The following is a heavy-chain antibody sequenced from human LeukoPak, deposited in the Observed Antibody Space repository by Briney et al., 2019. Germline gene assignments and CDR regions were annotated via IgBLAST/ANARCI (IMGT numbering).Heavy chain of an antibody. CDR3: AREGSSWYSGGFDY. J-gene: IGHJ4*02. V-gene: IGHV3-21*01. CDR1: GFTFSSYS. Sequence: GGSLRLSCAASGFTFSSYSMNWVRQAPGKGLEWVSSISSSSSYIYYADSVKGRFTISRDNAKNSLYLQMNSLRAEDTAVYYCAREGSSWYSGGFDYWGQGTLSPSPQ. CDR2: ISSSSSYI. D-gene: IGHD6-13*01.